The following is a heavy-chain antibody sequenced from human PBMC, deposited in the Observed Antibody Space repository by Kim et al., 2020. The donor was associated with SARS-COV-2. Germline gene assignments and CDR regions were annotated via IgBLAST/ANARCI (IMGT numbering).Heavy chain of an antibody. J-gene: IGHJ6*02. CDR3: AKDRVSHYYGSGSLRLGMDV. CDR1: GFSFSNYG. CDR2: ISYHGSNQ. Sequence: GGSLRLSCAASGFSFSNYGMNWVRHAPGKGLEWVAIISYHGSNQYYVDPVKGRFTISRDNSKNTLYLQMNSLRPEDTAVYYCAKDRVSHYYGSGSLRLGMDVWGQGITVTVSS. D-gene: IGHD3-10*01. V-gene: IGHV3-30*18.